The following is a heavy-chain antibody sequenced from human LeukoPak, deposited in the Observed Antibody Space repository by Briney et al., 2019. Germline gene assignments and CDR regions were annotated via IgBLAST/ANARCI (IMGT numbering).Heavy chain of an antibody. CDR1: GGSISSYH. CDR2: MYNSGNT. CDR3: ARDPYGVEGKNYFDY. J-gene: IGHJ4*02. D-gene: IGHD4-17*01. Sequence: SETLSLTCTVSGGSISSYHWSWIRQPAGKGLEWIGRMYNSGNTNYNPSLKSRVTMSVDTPKNQFSLKLSSVTAADTDVYYCARDPYGVEGKNYFDYWGQGTLVTVSS. V-gene: IGHV4-4*07.